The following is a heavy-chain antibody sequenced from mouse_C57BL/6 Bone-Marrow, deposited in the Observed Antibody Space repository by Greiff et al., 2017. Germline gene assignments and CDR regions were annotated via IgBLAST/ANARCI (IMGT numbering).Heavy chain of an antibody. Sequence: QVQLQQSGPELVKPGASVKISCKASGYAFSSSWMNWVKQRPGKGLEWIGRIYPGDGDTNYNGKFKGKATLTADKSSSTAYMQLSSLTSEDSAVYFCARPAIDYWGQGTSVTVSS. J-gene: IGHJ4*01. CDR2: IYPGDGDT. CDR3: ARPAIDY. CDR1: GYAFSSSW. V-gene: IGHV1-82*01.